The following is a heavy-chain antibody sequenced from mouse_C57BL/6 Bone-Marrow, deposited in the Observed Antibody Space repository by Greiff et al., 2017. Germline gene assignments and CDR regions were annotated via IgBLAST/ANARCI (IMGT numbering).Heavy chain of an antibody. CDR3: ARMGLRRGGYFDY. CDR1: GFSLTSYG. V-gene: IGHV2-2*01. D-gene: IGHD2-4*01. CDR2: IWSGGST. J-gene: IGHJ2*01. Sequence: QVQLQQSGPGLVQPSQSLSITCTVSGFSLTSYGVHWVRQSPGKGLEWLGVIWSGGSTDYNAAFISRLSISKDNSKSQVFFKMNSLQADDTAIYYCARMGLRRGGYFDYWGQGTTLTVSS.